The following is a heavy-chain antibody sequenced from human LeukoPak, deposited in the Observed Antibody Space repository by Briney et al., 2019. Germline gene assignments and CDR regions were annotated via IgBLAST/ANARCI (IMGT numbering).Heavy chain of an antibody. CDR1: GFTFSSCW. CDR3: AKGVRGVGY. V-gene: IGHV3-7*01. D-gene: IGHD3-10*01. CDR2: IKQDGSEK. J-gene: IGHJ4*02. Sequence: GGSLRLSCAASGFTFSSCWMSWVRQAPGKGLEWVANIKQDGSEKYYVDSVKGRFTISRDNAKNSLYLQMNSLRAEDTAVYYCAKGVRGVGYWGQGTLVTVSS.